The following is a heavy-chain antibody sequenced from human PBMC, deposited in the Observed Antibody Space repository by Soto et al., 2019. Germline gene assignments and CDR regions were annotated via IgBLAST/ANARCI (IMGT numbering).Heavy chain of an antibody. Sequence: GASVKVSFRASGYTFTSSGISGVRQAPGQGLEWMGWISAYNGNTKYAQKLQGRVTMTTDTSTSTAYMELRSLRSDDTAVYYCARVLTLNKQVLGGYYYGMDVWGQGTTVTV. D-gene: IGHD3-16*01. J-gene: IGHJ6*02. V-gene: IGHV1-18*01. CDR1: GYTFTSSG. CDR2: ISAYNGNT. CDR3: ARVLTLNKQVLGGYYYGMDV.